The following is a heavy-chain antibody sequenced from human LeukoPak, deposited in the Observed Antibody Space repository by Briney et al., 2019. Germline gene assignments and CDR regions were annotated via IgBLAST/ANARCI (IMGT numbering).Heavy chain of an antibody. CDR1: GYSMSSGAY. J-gene: IGHJ4*02. CDR3: VRDPPDY. Sequence: SETLSLTCAVSGYSMSSGAYWGWIRQPPGKGLQWIGCIYHDGSTYYNPSLQSRVTISVDTSKNQFSLKLTSVTATDTAVYYCVRDPPDYWGQGTLVTVSS. V-gene: IGHV4-38-2*02. CDR2: IYHDGST.